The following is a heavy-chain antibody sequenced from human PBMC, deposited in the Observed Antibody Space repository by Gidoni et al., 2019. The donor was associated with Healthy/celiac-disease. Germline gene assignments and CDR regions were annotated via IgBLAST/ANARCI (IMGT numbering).Heavy chain of an antibody. D-gene: IGHD6-6*01. V-gene: IGHV4-34*01. CDR2: INHSGST. J-gene: IGHJ4*02. CDR1: GGSFSGYY. CDR3: ARGQKYSSHFDY. Sequence: QVQLQQWGAGLLKPSETLSLTCAVYGGSFSGYYWSWIRQPPGKGLEWIGEINHSGSTNYNPSLKSRVTISVDTSKNQFSLKLSSVTAADTAVYYCARGQKYSSHFDYWGQGTLVTVSS.